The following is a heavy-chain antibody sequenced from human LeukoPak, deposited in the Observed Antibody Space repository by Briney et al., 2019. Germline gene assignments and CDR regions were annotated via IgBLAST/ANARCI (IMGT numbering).Heavy chain of an antibody. V-gene: IGHV3-30-3*01. D-gene: IGHD1-26*01. CDR3: AREEPGGYFDY. CDR1: GFTFSSYA. J-gene: IGHJ4*02. CDR2: ISYDGSNK. Sequence: GGSLRLSCAASGFTFSSYAMHWVRQAPGKGLEWVAVISYDGSNKYYADSVKGRFTISRDNSKNTLYLQMNSLRAEDTAVYYCAREEPGGYFDYWGQGTLVTVSS.